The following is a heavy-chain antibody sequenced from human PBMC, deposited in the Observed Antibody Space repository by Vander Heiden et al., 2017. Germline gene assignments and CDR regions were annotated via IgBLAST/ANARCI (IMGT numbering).Heavy chain of an antibody. CDR3: AKEADTGSYHIDY. D-gene: IGHD1-26*01. V-gene: IGHV3-23*01. CDR2: LSGSGGNI. CDR1: GFPFKAYA. J-gene: IGHJ4*02. Sequence: EIPLLESGGGLVQPGGSLRLSCSASGFPFKAYAMFWVRQGPGKGLEWVSGLSGSGGNIYYADSVKGRFAISRDNSKNTLYLQMNGLRAEDTAVYYCAKEADTGSYHIDYWGQGTLVTVSS.